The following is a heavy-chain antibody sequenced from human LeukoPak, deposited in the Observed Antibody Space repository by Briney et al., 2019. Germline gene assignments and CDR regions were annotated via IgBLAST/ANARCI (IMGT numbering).Heavy chain of an antibody. D-gene: IGHD2-15*01. Sequence: GGSLRLSCVGSGFTFSSCAMSWVRQTPGEGLEWVSVISGTGGTTYDADSVKGRFTISRDNSKNTLYLQMNSLRAEDTAVYYCVKSPLNLGYCSGGSCHYFDYWGQGTLVTVSS. V-gene: IGHV3-23*01. J-gene: IGHJ4*02. CDR1: GFTFSSCA. CDR3: VKSPLNLGYCSGGSCHYFDY. CDR2: ISGTGGTT.